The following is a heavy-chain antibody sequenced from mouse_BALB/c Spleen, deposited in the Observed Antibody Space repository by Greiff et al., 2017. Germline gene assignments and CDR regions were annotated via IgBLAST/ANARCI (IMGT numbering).Heavy chain of an antibody. CDR2: IDPENGNT. CDR1: GFNIKDYY. Sequence: EVQLHQSGAELVRPGALVKLSCKASGFNIKDYYMHWVKQRPEQGLEWIGWIDPENGNTIYDPKFQGKASITADTSSNTAYLQLSSLTSEDTAVYYCAREVRHYYAMDYWGQGTSVTVSS. D-gene: IGHD2-14*01. CDR3: AREVRHYYAMDY. V-gene: IGHV14-1*02. J-gene: IGHJ4*01.